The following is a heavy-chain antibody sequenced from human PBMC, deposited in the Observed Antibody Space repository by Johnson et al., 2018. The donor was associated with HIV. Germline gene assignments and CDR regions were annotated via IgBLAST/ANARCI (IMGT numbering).Heavy chain of an antibody. J-gene: IGHJ3*02. D-gene: IGHD3-10*01. CDR1: GLTFSDYY. CDR2: ISSSGSTI. V-gene: IGHV3-11*04. Sequence: QVQLVESGGGLVKPGGSLRLSCVASGLTFSDYYMTWIRQAPGKGLEWVSFISSSGSTIYYADSVKGRFTISRDNAKNSLYLQMNSRRPDDAAVYYCAREQVTLWFRASGAAFNIWGQGTMVTVS. CDR3: AREQVTLWFRASGAAFNI.